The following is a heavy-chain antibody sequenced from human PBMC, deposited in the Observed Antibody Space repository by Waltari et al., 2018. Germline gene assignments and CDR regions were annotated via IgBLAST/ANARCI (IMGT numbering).Heavy chain of an antibody. Sequence: QVQLQESGPGLVKPSETLSLTCTVSGVSISCLYWSWIRQPPGKGLEWIGYIYSSGSTYYNPSLQSRVTISVDTSKSHVSLTLTSVTAADTAVYYCARVRYSGNYYYFDSWGRGTLVTVSS. CDR2: IYSSGST. CDR3: ARVRYSGNYYYFDS. J-gene: IGHJ4*02. CDR1: GVSISCLY. D-gene: IGHD1-26*01. V-gene: IGHV4-59*01.